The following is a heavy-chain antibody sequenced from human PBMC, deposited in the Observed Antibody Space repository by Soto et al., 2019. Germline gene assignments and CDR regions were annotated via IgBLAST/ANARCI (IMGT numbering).Heavy chain of an antibody. CDR1: GYTFTSYY. V-gene: IGHV1-46*01. CDR2: INPSGGST. D-gene: IGHD4-17*01. CDR3: ARSGRSGLRWLDFFDP. J-gene: IGHJ5*02. Sequence: GASLKGSCKASGYTFTSYYMHWVRQAPGQGLEWMGIINPSGGSTSYAQKFQGRVTMTRDTSTSTVYMELSSLMASDTAIYYCARSGRSGLRWLDFFDPWGQGTLVTVSS.